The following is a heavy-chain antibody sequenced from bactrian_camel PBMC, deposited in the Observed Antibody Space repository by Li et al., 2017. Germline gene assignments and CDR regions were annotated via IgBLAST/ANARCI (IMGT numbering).Heavy chain of an antibody. CDR1: DNSNHC. Sequence: HVQLVESGGGSVQAGGSLRLSCVVSDNSNHCMAWFRQSLGQAREGVAAIDPDGSTSYADSVKGRFSISKDNVKNIVYLQMNSLKSEDTGVYYCAEGYCEVVAAHVDPEYEYSYWGQGTQVTVS. CDR3: AEGYCEVVAAHVDPEYEYSY. D-gene: IGHD6*01. CDR2: IDPDGST. V-gene: IGHV3S53*01. J-gene: IGHJ4*01.